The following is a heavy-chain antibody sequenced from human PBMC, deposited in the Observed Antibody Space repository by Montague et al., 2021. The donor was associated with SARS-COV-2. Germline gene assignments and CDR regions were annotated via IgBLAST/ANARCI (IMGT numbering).Heavy chain of an antibody. CDR2: VYHSGYT. Sequence: SETLSLTCSVSGFSISSGFYWAWIRQSPGQGLEWIGTVYHSGYTHYNPSLKGRVTVSIDTSKNQFSLTVTSVTAADTAVYFCARRGYTGSDYFDYWGQGTLVTVSS. CDR3: ARRGYTGSDYFDY. CDR1: GFSISSGFY. D-gene: IGHD5-12*01. V-gene: IGHV4-38-2*01. J-gene: IGHJ4*02.